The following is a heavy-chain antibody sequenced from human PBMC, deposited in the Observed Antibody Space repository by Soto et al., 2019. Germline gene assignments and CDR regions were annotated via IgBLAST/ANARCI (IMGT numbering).Heavy chain of an antibody. V-gene: IGHV4-39*01. Sequence: SETLSLTCTVSGGSISSYYWGWSRQPPGKGLEWIGSIYYSGYTYYNPSLKSRVTISVDTSKNQFSLKLSSVTAADTAVYYCARHNGPLYVGYYYDMDVWGQGTTVTVS. CDR1: GGSISSYY. CDR2: IYYSGYT. J-gene: IGHJ6*02. D-gene: IGHD3-16*01. CDR3: ARHNGPLYVGYYYDMDV.